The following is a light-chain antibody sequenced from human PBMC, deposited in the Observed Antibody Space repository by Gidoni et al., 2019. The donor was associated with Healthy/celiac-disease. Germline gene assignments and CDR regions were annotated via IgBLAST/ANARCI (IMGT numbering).Light chain of an antibody. J-gene: IGKJ4*01. CDR2: DAS. Sequence: EIVLTQYPATLSWSPGERATLSCRASQSVSSYLAWYQQKPGQAPRLLIYDASNRATGIPARFSGSGSGTDFTLTISSLEPEDFAVYYCQQRSNWPPLTFGGGTKVEIK. CDR1: QSVSSY. CDR3: QQRSNWPPLT. V-gene: IGKV3-11*01.